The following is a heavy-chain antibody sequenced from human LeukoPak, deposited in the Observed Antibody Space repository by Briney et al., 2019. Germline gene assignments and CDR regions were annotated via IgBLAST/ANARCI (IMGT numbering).Heavy chain of an antibody. Sequence: TSETLSLTCTVSGGSISSYYWSWIRQPPGKGLEWIGYIYYSGSTNYNPSLKSRVTISVDTSKNQFSLKLSSVTAADTAVYYRARHHYSVAAMFDYWGQGTLVTVSS. CDR1: GGSISSYY. CDR2: IYYSGST. V-gene: IGHV4-59*08. D-gene: IGHD2-15*01. CDR3: ARHHYSVAAMFDY. J-gene: IGHJ4*02.